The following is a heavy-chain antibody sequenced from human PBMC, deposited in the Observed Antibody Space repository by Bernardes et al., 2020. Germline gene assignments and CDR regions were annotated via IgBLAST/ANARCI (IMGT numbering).Heavy chain of an antibody. J-gene: IGHJ4*02. CDR3: ARDLYGSTSTGGY. Sequence: SVKVSCKASGGTFSSYAISWVRQAPGQGLEWMGGIIPIFGTANYAQKFQGRVTITADESTSTAYMELSSLRSEDTAVYYCARDLYGSTSTGGYWGQGTLVAVSS. CDR2: IIPIFGTA. CDR1: GGTFSSYA. V-gene: IGHV1-69*13. D-gene: IGHD2-2*01.